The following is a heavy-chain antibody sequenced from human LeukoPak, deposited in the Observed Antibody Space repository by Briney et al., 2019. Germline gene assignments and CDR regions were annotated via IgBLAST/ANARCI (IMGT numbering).Heavy chain of an antibody. V-gene: IGHV1-69*06. CDR3: ARSKSSGYYSYYYYMDV. J-gene: IGHJ6*03. Sequence: ASVKVSCKTSGDTFTTYAIIWVRQAPGQGLEWMGGIIPMFGTPNYAQRLQGRVTITADKSTKTAYMELSSLRSDDTAVYYCARSKSSGYYSYYYYMDVWGKGTTVTVSS. D-gene: IGHD3-22*01. CDR1: GDTFTTYA. CDR2: IIPMFGTP.